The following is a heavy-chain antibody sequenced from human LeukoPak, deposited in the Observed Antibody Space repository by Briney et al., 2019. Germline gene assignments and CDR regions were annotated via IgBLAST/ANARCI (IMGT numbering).Heavy chain of an antibody. CDR2: ISTYNGNT. CDR1: GYTFTSFG. Sequence: ASVKVSCKASGYTFTSFGISWVRQAPGQGLEWTGCISTYNGNTNYAQKLQGRVTTTTDTSTSTAYMELRSLRSDDTAVYYCARALAGGDYVSPDYWGQGTLVTVSS. J-gene: IGHJ4*02. V-gene: IGHV1-18*01. D-gene: IGHD4-17*01. CDR3: ARALAGGDYVSPDY.